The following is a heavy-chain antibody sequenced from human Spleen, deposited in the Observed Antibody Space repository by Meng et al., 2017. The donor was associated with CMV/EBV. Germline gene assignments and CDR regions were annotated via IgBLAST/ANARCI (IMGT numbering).Heavy chain of an antibody. CDR2: INHSGGT. J-gene: IGHJ4*02. CDR3: ARAAGYYYGSGSYYTLPTFDY. D-gene: IGHD3-10*01. V-gene: IGHV4-34*01. Sequence: SETLSLTCAVYGGSFSGYYWSWIRQPPGKGLEWIGEINHSGGTNYNPSLKSRVTISVDTSKNQFSLKLSSVTAADTAVYYCARAAGYYYGSGSYYTLPTFDYWGQGTLVTVSS. CDR1: GGSFSGYY.